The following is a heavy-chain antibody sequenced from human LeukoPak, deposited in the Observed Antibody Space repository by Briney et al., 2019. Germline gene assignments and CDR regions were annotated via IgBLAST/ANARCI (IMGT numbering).Heavy chain of an antibody. CDR2: ISYGGSNK. D-gene: IGHD3-3*01. CDR3: AKETDYDFWSQGYGMDV. V-gene: IGHV3-30*18. Sequence: GGSLRLSCAASGFTFSSYGMHWVRQAPGKGLEWVAVISYGGSNKYYADPVKGRFTISRDNSKNTLYLQMNSLRAEDTAVYYCAKETDYDFWSQGYGMDVWGQGATVTVSS. J-gene: IGHJ6*02. CDR1: GFTFSSYG.